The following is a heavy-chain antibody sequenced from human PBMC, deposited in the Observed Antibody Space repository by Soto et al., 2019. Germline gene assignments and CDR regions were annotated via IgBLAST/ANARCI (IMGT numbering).Heavy chain of an antibody. Sequence: QVQLQESGPGLVKPSETLSLTCTVSGGSISSYYWSWIRQPPGKGLEWIGYIYYYGSTNYNPSLESRVTIAVDTSKNQFSLKLSSVTAAYTAVYYCASSNIAAAGFYYFGMDVWGRGTTVTVSS. CDR3: ASSNIAAAGFYYFGMDV. CDR1: GGSISSYY. V-gene: IGHV4-59*01. CDR2: IYYYGST. D-gene: IGHD6-13*01. J-gene: IGHJ6*02.